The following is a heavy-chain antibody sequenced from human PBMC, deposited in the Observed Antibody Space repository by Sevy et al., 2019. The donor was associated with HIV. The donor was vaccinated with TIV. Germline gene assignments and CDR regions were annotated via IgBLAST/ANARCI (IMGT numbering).Heavy chain of an antibody. D-gene: IGHD3-3*01. CDR2: FDPEDGER. J-gene: IGHJ4*02. V-gene: IGHV1-24*01. CDR3: ATGREYYEGNSGYFDY. Sequence: ASVKVSCKLSGYTLTQLSMHWVRQAPGKGLEWLGSFDPEDGERIYAQKFQGRLTMTEETSTDTAYMELSSLRSEDTAIYYCATGREYYEGNSGYFDYWGQGTLVTVFS. CDR1: GYTLTQLS.